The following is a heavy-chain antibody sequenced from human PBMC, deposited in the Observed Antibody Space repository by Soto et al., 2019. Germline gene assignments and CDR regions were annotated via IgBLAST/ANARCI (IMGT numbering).Heavy chain of an antibody. Sequence: SETLSLTCTVSGGSISSSVSSSNYYWGWIRQPPGKGLEWIGNIYYSGSTYYNPSLKRRVTLSVDTSKNQFSLRLSSVTAADTAVYYCASPGRRYDYGDYYYGLDVWGQGATVKSP. CDR3: ASPGRRYDYGDYYYGLDV. V-gene: IGHV4-39*01. CDR1: GGSISSSVSSSNYY. J-gene: IGHJ6*02. D-gene: IGHD4-17*01. CDR2: IYYSGST.